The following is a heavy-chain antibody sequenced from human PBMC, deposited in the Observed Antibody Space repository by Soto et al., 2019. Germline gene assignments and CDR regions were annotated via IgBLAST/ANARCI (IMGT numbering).Heavy chain of an antibody. CDR3: ARRERYYGSPGWFDP. Sequence: SETLSLTCSVSGGSISSFAYYWGWIRQPPGKGLEWIGTVYYNENTYYNPSLKSRVTISVDTAKNQFSLNLRSVTAADTAIYFCARRERYYGSPGWFDPWGQGTLVTVS. V-gene: IGHV4-39*01. CDR2: VYYNENT. CDR1: GGSISSFAYY. J-gene: IGHJ5*02. D-gene: IGHD3-10*01.